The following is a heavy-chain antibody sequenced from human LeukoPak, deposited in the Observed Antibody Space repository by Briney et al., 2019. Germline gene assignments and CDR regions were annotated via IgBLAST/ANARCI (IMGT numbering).Heavy chain of an antibody. CDR2: ISGNGGTT. CDR3: AKPPPDSSSWLFDY. CDR1: GLTISTYA. J-gene: IGHJ4*02. D-gene: IGHD6-13*01. Sequence: GGSLRLSCAASGLTISTYAMSWVRQAPGKGLEWVSTISGNGGTTYYADSVKGRFTISRDNSKNTLYLQMNSLRVEDTAVYYCAKPPPDSSSWLFDYWGQGTLVTVSS. V-gene: IGHV3-23*01.